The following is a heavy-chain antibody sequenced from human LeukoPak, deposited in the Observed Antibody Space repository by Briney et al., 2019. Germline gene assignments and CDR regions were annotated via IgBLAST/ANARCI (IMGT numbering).Heavy chain of an antibody. D-gene: IGHD1-26*01. CDR3: ARSRLGALDY. V-gene: IGHV3-72*01. J-gene: IGHJ4*02. Sequence: GGSLRLSCAASGFFFSDPYMEWVRQAPGKGLEWAGRIKNMAKSYTTEYAASVKGRFTTSRDDSKNSLYLQMDSLKTEDTAVYFCARSRLGALDYWGQGTLVTVSS. CDR2: IKNMAKSYTT. CDR1: GFFFSDPY.